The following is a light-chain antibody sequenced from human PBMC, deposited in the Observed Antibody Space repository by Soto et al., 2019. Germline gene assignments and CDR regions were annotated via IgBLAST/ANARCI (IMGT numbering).Light chain of an antibody. CDR2: EVS. CDR1: SSDVGGYHY. Sequence: SARTQPASVSVCPGQSITISCTGTSSDVGGYHYVSWYQQYPGKAPKVIIYEVSKRPSGISNRFSGSKSGNTASLTISGLQADDEADYFCSSYSSIGSLVFGTGTKVTVL. V-gene: IGLV2-14*01. J-gene: IGLJ1*01. CDR3: SSYSSIGSLV.